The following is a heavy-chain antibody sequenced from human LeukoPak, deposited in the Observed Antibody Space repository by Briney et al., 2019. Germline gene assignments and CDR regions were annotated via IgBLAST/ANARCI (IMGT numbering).Heavy chain of an antibody. V-gene: IGHV3-21*01. CDR3: AKVVDTPMILYGAFDI. CDR1: GFTFNTYT. J-gene: IGHJ3*02. D-gene: IGHD5-18*01. Sequence: PGGSLRLSCAASGFTFNTYTMSWVRQAPGKGLEWVSSIDSSNTYIYYADSVKGRFTISRDNAKNSLYLQMNSLRAEDTAVYYCAKVVDTPMILYGAFDIWGQGTMVTVAS. CDR2: IDSSNTYI.